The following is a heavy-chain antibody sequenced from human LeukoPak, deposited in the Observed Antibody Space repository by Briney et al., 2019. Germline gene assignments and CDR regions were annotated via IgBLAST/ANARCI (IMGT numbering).Heavy chain of an antibody. V-gene: IGHV3-23*01. D-gene: IGHD2-2*01. CDR1: GFTFSSYA. CDR2: ISGSGGST. Sequence: PGGSLRLSCAASGFTFSSYAMSWVRQAPGKGLEWVSAISGSGGSTYYADSVKGRFTISRDNSKNTLYLQMNSLRAEDTAVYYCARRTGDCSSTSCYRYFDYWGQGTLVTVSS. CDR3: ARRTGDCSSTSCYRYFDY. J-gene: IGHJ4*02.